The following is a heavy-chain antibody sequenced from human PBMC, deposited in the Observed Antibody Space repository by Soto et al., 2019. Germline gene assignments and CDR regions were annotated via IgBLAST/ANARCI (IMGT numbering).Heavy chain of an antibody. D-gene: IGHD5-18*01. CDR2: ISTSNGGT. V-gene: IGHV1-18*01. CDR3: ARDVGNGYGYGYGY. J-gene: IGHJ4*02. Sequence: QVQLVQSGAEVKKPGASVTVSCKVSGYTFTSYGITWVRQAPGQGLEWMGWISTSNGGTNYAQKLQGIVTITTDTSTSTAYMEIRSLRSYDTALYYFARDVGNGYGYGYGYWGQGTLVTVSS. CDR1: GYTFTSYG.